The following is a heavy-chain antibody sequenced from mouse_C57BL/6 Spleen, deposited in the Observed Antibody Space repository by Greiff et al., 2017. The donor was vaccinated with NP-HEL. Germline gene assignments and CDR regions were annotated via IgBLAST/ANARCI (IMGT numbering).Heavy chain of an antibody. CDR3: ARSGVYDGRTGYFDY. D-gene: IGHD2-3*01. V-gene: IGHV1-69*01. CDR1: GYTFTSYW. CDR2: IDPSDSST. J-gene: IGHJ2*01. Sequence: QVQLQQPGAELVMPGASVKLSCKASGYTFTSYWMHWVKQRPGQGLEWIGEIDPSDSSTNYNQKFKGKSTLTVAKSSSTAYMQLSSLTSEDSAVYYCARSGVYDGRTGYFDYWGQGTTLTVSS.